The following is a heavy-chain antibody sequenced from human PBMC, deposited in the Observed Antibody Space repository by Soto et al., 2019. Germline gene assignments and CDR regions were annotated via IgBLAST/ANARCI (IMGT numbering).Heavy chain of an antibody. V-gene: IGHV3-30-3*01. CDR2: ISYDGGIE. CDR1: GFTFSSYA. D-gene: IGHD1-26*01. J-gene: IGHJ4*02. CDR3: ARDGSEGGSYWRTYFDC. Sequence: QVQLVESGGGVVQPGRSLRLSCAASGFTFSSYAMHWVRQAPGKGLEWVAIISYDGGIEYYADSVKGRFTISRDNSKNTLFLQMNSLRAEDTAVYYCARDGSEGGSYWRTYFDCWGQGTLVTVSS.